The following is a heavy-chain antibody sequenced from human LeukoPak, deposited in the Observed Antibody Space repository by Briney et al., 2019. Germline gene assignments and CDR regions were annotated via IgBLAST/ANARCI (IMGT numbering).Heavy chain of an antibody. CDR2: ISSSGSTI. CDR1: GFTFSSYE. J-gene: IGHJ4*02. V-gene: IGHV3-48*03. Sequence: GGSLRLSCAASGFTFSSYEMNWVRQAPGKGLEWVSFISSSGSTIYYADSVKGRFTISRDNAKNSLYLQMNSLRAEDTAVYYCARIAVTYTFDYWGQGTLVTVSS. CDR3: ARIAVTYTFDY. D-gene: IGHD4-17*01.